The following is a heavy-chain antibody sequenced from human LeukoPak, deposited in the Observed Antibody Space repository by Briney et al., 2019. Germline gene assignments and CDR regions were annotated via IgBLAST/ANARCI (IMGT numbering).Heavy chain of an antibody. J-gene: IGHJ4*02. CDR3: TRDQTPYY. CDR1: GFTFGDYA. V-gene: IGHV3-49*04. Sequence: GGSLRLSCTASGFTFGDYAMTWVRQAPGKGLEWVGFIRSKVYGGTPEYAASVKGRFTISRDDSKGIAYLQMNSLKTEDTAMYYRTRDQTPYYWGQGTLVTVSS. CDR2: IRSKVYGGTP.